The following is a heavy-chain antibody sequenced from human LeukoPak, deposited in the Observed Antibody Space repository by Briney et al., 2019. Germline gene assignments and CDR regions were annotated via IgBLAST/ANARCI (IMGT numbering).Heavy chain of an antibody. V-gene: IGHV4-34*01. CDR2: IFPGGRI. CDR3: ARGLGEGYPDH. J-gene: IGHJ4*02. Sequence: SATLSLTCAVHGGSFSGFYWTWMRQPPGKGPEWIGEIFPGGRINYNPSLQSRVPISGDTSKNQFSLKVSSVTAADTAVYYCARGLGEGYPDHWGQGTVVTVSP. D-gene: IGHD5-12*01. CDR1: GGSFSGFY.